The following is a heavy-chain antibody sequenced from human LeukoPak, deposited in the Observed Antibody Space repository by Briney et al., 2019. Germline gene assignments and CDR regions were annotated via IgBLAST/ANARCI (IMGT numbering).Heavy chain of an antibody. CDR1: GYTLTELS. V-gene: IGHV1-24*01. CDR2: FEPEEGET. CDR3: ATVRPTDDPYYFDY. Sequence: ASVKVSCKVSGYTLTELSMHWVRQAPGKGLEWMGGFEPEEGETIYAQKFQGRVTMTEDTSSDTAYMELSSLRSEDTAVYYCATVRPTDDPYYFDYWGQGTLVTVSS. D-gene: IGHD2-21*01. J-gene: IGHJ4*02.